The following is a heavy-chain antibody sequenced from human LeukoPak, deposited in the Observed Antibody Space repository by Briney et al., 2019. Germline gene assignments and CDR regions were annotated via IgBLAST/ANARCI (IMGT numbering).Heavy chain of an antibody. CDR2: ISAYNGNT. CDR1: GYTFTNYG. J-gene: IGHJ6*03. V-gene: IGHV1-18*01. CDR3: ARADFGGDILTTYYYYMDV. Sequence: GASVKVSCKASGYTFTNYGISWVRQAPGQGLEWMGWISAYNGNTNYAQKLQGRVTMTTDTSTSTAYMELRSLRSDDTAVYYCARADFGGDILTTYYYYMDVWGKGTTVTVSS. D-gene: IGHD3-9*01.